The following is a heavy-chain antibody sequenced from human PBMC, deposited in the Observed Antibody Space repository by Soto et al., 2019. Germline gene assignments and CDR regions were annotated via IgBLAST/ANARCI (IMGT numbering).Heavy chain of an antibody. CDR3: AGPAATGAAAWLSYGMDV. CDR2: INPNSGGT. Sequence: QVQLVQSGAEVKKPGASVKVSCKASGYTFTGYYMHWVRQAPGQGLEWMGWINPNSGGTNYAQKFQGRVTITADESTSTAYMELSSLRSEDTAVYYCAGPAATGAAAWLSYGMDVWGQGTTVTVSS. J-gene: IGHJ6*02. D-gene: IGHD3-9*01. CDR1: GYTFTGYY. V-gene: IGHV1-2*02.